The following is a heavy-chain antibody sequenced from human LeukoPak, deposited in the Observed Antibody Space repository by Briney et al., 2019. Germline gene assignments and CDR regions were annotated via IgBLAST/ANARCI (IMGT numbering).Heavy chain of an antibody. CDR2: IYHSGSA. J-gene: IGHJ4*02. Sequence: PSETLSLTCTVSGGSISSSSYYWGWIRQPPGKGLEWIGYIYHSGSAYYNPSLKSRVTISVDRSKNQFSLKLTSVTAADTAVYYCARDANYVTAAPHWGQGTLVTVSS. CDR3: ARDANYVTAAPH. CDR1: GGSISSSSYY. D-gene: IGHD6-13*01. V-gene: IGHV4-39*07.